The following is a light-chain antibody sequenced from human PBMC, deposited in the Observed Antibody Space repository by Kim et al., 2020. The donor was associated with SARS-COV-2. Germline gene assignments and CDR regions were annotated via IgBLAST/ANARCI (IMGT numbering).Light chain of an antibody. V-gene: IGKV1-5*01. CDR1: QSIDSS. CDR3: HQYNDYSALT. CDR2: DAS. Sequence: DIQLTQSPSTLAASVGDRVSITCRASQSIDSSLAWYQQRPGTAPDLLVRDASTLEDGVPSRFSGSGSGTQFTLTINNLQPDDYATYYCHQYNDYSALTFGGGTKVDIK. J-gene: IGKJ4*01.